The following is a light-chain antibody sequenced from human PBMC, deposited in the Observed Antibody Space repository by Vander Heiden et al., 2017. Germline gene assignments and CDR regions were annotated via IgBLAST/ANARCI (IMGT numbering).Light chain of an antibody. V-gene: IGKV3-20*01. J-gene: IGKJ1*01. CDR1: QSVSSSY. Sequence: EIVLTRAPRTLSLSPGEGATISCRASQSVSSSYLAWYQLIPGQAPRLLLHRPSSSATRIPDRYNGSESGTHFTLTISRLAPADFAVYYFQHECSSPRTFGQGTKVXIK. CDR3: QHECSSPRT. CDR2: RPS.